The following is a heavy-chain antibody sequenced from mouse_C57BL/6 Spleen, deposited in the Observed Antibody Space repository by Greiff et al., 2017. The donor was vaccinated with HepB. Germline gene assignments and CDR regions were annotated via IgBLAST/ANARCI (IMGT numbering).Heavy chain of an antibody. D-gene: IGHD2-1*01. V-gene: IGHV5-17*01. CDR3: ARDGNYFYYAMDY. CDR1: GFTFSDYG. Sequence: DVHLVESGGGLVKPGGSLKLSCAASGFTFSDYGMHWVRQAPEKGLEWVAYISSGSSTIYYADTVKGRFTISRDNAKNTLFLQMTSLRSEDTAMYYCARDGNYFYYAMDYWGQGTSVTVSS. J-gene: IGHJ4*01. CDR2: ISSGSSTI.